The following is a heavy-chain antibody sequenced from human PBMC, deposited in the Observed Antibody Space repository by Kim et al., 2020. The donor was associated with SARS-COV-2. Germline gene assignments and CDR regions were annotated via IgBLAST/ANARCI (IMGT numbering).Heavy chain of an antibody. V-gene: IGHV3-23*01. J-gene: IGHJ4*02. CDR3: AKARSGSYPKAAAASDY. D-gene: IGHD1-26*01. Sequence: KGRFTTSRDNPKNTLYLQMNSLRAEDTAVYYCAKARSGSYPKAAAASDYWGQGTLVTVSS.